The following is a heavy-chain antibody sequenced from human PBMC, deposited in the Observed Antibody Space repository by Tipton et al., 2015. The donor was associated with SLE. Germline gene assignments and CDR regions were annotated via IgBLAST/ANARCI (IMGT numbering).Heavy chain of an antibody. J-gene: IGHJ4*02. CDR2: VKLGETT. Sequence: TLSLTCTIYSGSFNGYHWSWIRQTPGKGLEWIGEVKLGETTNYNPSLKSRVTISLHTSKNQFSLKLSSGTAADTAVYYCARLRVVADTPDNFDYWGQGTLVTVSS. CDR3: ARLRVVADTPDNFDY. CDR1: SGSFNGYH. V-gene: IGHV4-34*01. D-gene: IGHD2-15*01.